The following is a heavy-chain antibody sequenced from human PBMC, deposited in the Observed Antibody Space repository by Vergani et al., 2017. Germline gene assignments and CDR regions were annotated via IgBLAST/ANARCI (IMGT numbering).Heavy chain of an antibody. D-gene: IGHD3-22*01. Sequence: EVQRVPSGAEVKTPGESLTISCKGSGYSFTSYWIGWVRQMPGKGLEWLGIIYHGDSDTRYSPSFQGKVTISADNSISPAYLQWSSLKASDTDMYYCARHYVRYYDSSSSTDYWSQGSLVTVSS. CDR2: IYHGDSDT. V-gene: IGHV5-51*01. CDR1: GYSFTSYW. CDR3: ARHYVRYYDSSSSTDY. J-gene: IGHJ4*02.